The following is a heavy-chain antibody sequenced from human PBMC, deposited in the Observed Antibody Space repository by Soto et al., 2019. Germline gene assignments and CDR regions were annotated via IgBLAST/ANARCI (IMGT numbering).Heavy chain of an antibody. D-gene: IGHD7-27*01. Sequence: QVQLQESGPGLVKPSQTLSLTCTVSGGSISSGGYYWSWIRQHPGKGLEWIGYIYYSGSTYYNPSLKSRVTISVDTSNNQFFLKLSSVTAADTAVYYCAWCSGDPLNWFDPWGQGTLVTVSS. CDR3: AWCSGDPLNWFDP. CDR2: IYYSGST. J-gene: IGHJ5*02. V-gene: IGHV4-31*03. CDR1: GGSISSGGYY.